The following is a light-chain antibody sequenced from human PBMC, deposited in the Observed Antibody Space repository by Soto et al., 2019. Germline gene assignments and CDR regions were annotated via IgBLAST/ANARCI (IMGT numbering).Light chain of an antibody. Sequence: EIVMTQSPATLSVSPGERATLSCRASQSVSSNLAWYQQKPAQAPRLLIYGASTRATGIPARFSGSGSGTEFTLTITSLQSEDFAVYYCQQYNNWPLLTFGQGTRLEIK. CDR3: QQYNNWPLLT. CDR1: QSVSSN. CDR2: GAS. J-gene: IGKJ5*01. V-gene: IGKV3-15*01.